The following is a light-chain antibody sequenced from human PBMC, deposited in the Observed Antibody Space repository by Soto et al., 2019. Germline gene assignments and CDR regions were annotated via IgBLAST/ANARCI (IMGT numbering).Light chain of an antibody. V-gene: IGKV3-20*01. J-gene: IGKJ2*01. CDR2: GAS. CDR3: QQYGSSPYT. CDR1: QSVSNNY. Sequence: EIVLTQSPGTLSLSPGERATLSCRASQSVSNNYLAWYQQKPGQAPRLLIYGASSRATGIPDRFSGSGSGTDFTLTISRLEPEDFAVYNCQQYGSSPYTFGQGTKLEIK.